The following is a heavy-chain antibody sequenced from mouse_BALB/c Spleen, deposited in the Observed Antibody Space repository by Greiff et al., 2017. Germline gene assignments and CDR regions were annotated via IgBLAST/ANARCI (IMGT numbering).Heavy chain of an antibody. J-gene: IGHJ3*01. CDR3: ARGIYYRYDVFAY. CDR1: GYTFTSYY. V-gene: IGHV1S56*01. CDR2: IYPGDGST. D-gene: IGHD2-14*01. Sequence: VKLMESGPELVKPGASVKMSCKASGYTFTSYYIHWVKQRPGQGLEWIGWIYPGDGSTKYNEKFKGKTTLTADKSSSTAYMLLSSLTSEDSAIYFCARGIYYRYDVFAYWGQGTLVTVSA.